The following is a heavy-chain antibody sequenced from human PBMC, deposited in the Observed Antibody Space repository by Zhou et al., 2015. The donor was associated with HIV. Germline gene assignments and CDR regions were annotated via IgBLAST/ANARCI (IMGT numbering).Heavy chain of an antibody. CDR3: ARGSTYYDRSAYYYEEYFQQ. CDR2: IIPIFDTA. V-gene: IGHV1-69*01. D-gene: IGHD3-22*01. CDR1: GGTFSSYT. J-gene: IGHJ1*01. Sequence: QVQLVQSGAEVKKPGSSVKVSCKASGGTFSSYTITWVRQAPGQGLEWMGGIIPIFDTANYAQKFQGRVTFTADESTSTAYMELSSLRSEDTAVYYCARGSTYYDRSAYYYEEYFQQWGQGSLVTVSS.